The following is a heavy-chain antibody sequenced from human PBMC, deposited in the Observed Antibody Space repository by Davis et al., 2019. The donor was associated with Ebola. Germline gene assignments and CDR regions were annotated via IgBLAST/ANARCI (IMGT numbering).Heavy chain of an antibody. J-gene: IGHJ4*02. V-gene: IGHV3-30*09. Sequence: GESLKISCAASGFIFSSYVMSWVRQAPGKGLEWVAVISYDGSNKYYADSVKGRFAISRDNSKNTLDLQMNSLRAEDTAVYYCAKGAGLDYWGQGTLVTVSS. CDR2: ISYDGSNK. CDR1: GFIFSSYV. CDR3: AKGAGLDY. D-gene: IGHD6-19*01.